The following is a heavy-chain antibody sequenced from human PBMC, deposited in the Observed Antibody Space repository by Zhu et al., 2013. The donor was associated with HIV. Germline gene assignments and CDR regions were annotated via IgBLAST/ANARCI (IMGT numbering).Heavy chain of an antibody. CDR2: ISAYNGNT. D-gene: IGHD3-22*01. J-gene: IGHJ3*02. CDR3: ARDVSSYYYDSSGYYSDAFDI. Sequence: HVXXVQPGTEVKKPGASVKVFCQASGYTFTTYDINWVRQAPGQGLEWMGWISAYNGNTNYAQKFQGRVTMTTDTSTSTAYMELRSLRSDDTAVYYCARDVSSYYYDSSGYYSDAFDIWGQGTMVTVSS. V-gene: IGHV1-18*01. CDR1: GYTFTTYD.